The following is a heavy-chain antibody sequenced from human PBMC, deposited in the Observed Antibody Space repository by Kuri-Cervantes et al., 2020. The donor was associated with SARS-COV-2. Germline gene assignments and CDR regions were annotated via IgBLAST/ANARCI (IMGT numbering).Heavy chain of an antibody. D-gene: IGHD4-17*01. CDR2: IYYSGST. Sequence: SETLSLTCTVSGGSISSGGYYWSWIRQHPGKGLEWIGYIYYSGSTYYNPSLKSRVTISVDTSKNQFSLKLSSVTAADTAVYYSARELGLATVNWFDHWGQGTLVTVSS. V-gene: IGHV4-31*03. CDR1: GGSISSGGYY. J-gene: IGHJ5*02. CDR3: ARELGLATVNWFDH.